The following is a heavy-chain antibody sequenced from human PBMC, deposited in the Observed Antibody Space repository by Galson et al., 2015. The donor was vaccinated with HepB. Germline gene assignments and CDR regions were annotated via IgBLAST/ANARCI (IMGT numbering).Heavy chain of an antibody. D-gene: IGHD1-26*01. CDR2: IIPIHGIA. Sequence: SVKVSCKASGGTFSRYTISWVRQAPGQGLQWMGRIIPIHGIANSAQRFQGRVTITADKTTSTAYMELSSLRSEDTAVYYCARGRPVGYYFDDWGQGTLSTVAS. J-gene: IGHJ4*02. CDR1: GGTFSRYT. CDR3: ARGRPVGYYFDD. V-gene: IGHV1-69*02.